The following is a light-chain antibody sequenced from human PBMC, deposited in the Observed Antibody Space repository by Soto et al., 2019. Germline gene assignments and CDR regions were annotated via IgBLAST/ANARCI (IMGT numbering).Light chain of an antibody. CDR3: QQSYDTPRT. J-gene: IGKJ1*01. CDR2: TAS. V-gene: IGKV1-39*01. CDR1: QSIRRY. Sequence: DIQMTQSPSSLSASVGDRVTITCRASQSIRRYLNWYRQKPGKAPNLLIYTASSLQSGVPSRFSGSGSGTDFTLTISSLQPEDFATYYCQQSYDTPRTFGQGTKVEIK.